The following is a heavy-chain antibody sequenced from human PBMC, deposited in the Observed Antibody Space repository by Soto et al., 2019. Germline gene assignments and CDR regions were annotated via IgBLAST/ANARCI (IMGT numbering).Heavy chain of an antibody. Sequence: GASVKISCKASGGTFSSYAISWVRQAPGQGLEWMGGIIPIFGTANYAQKFQGRVTITADKSTSTAYMELSSLRSEDTAVYYCAKDSSTVTARAFDYYYGMDVWGQGTTVTVSS. V-gene: IGHV1-69*06. D-gene: IGHD4-4*01. CDR1: GGTFSSYA. J-gene: IGHJ6*02. CDR3: AKDSSTVTARAFDYYYGMDV. CDR2: IIPIFGTA.